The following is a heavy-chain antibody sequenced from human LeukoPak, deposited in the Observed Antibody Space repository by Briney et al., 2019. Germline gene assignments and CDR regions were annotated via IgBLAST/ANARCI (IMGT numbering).Heavy chain of an antibody. Sequence: PSETLSLTCTVSGVSMSSHYWSWIRHSPATGLDLIGRIYTNGNTNYNPSLTSRVTMSVDTDKNQFSLNLRPVTAAGMAVYYCARDVVVDGTGHCFDPWGQGVLVTVSS. J-gene: IGHJ5*02. D-gene: IGHD2-15*01. V-gene: IGHV4-4*07. CDR3: ARDVVVDGTGHCFDP. CDR1: GVSMSSHY. CDR2: IYTNGNT.